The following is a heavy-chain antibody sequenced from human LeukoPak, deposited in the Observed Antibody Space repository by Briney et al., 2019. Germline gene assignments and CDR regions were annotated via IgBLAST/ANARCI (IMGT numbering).Heavy chain of an antibody. V-gene: IGHV3-23*01. Sequence: PGESLRLSCAASGFTFNAYAMNWLRQAPGKGLEWVSGISGSGDSTYYADSVKGRFTISRDNSKSTLYLQMDSLRVDDTAVYYCAKDRIASPPSWKFDPWGQGTLVTVSS. CDR3: AKDRIASPPSWKFDP. D-gene: IGHD1-1*01. CDR1: GFTFNAYA. CDR2: ISGSGDST. J-gene: IGHJ5*02.